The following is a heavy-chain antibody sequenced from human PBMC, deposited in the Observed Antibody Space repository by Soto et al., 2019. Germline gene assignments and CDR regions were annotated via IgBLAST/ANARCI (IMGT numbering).Heavy chain of an antibody. CDR2: TIPMFGTP. V-gene: IGHV1-69*01. D-gene: IGHD3-22*01. Sequence: QVQLVQSGAEMQQPGASVRVSCKASGGTFSKYAFSWVRQAPGQGLEWLGGTIPMFGTPNYAQKFQGRVAFSADESTATVYMELSSLRSEDTAVYFCARPLRDRSYFYGMAVWGQGTTVTVSS. CDR1: GGTFSKYA. J-gene: IGHJ6*02. CDR3: ARPLRDRSYFYGMAV.